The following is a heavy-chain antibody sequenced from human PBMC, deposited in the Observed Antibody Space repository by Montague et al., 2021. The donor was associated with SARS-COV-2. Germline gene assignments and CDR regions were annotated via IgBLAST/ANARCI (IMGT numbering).Heavy chain of an antibody. J-gene: IGHJ5*02. Sequence: SETLSLTCSVSGGSISSYYWSWIRQSPGKGLEWIGYIFHSGITXXXPSXRGRVTISADMSKNQFSLQLNSVTAADSAVYYCARTEYNWNDWFDPWGQGTLVTVSS. CDR3: ARTEYNWNDWFDP. CDR2: IFHSGIT. V-gene: IGHV4-59*13. D-gene: IGHD1-20*01. CDR1: GGSISSYY.